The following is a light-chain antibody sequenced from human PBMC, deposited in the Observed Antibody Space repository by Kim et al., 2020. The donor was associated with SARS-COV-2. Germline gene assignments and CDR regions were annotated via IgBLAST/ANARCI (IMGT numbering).Light chain of an antibody. CDR3: AAWDDSLSGNWV. CDR2: RNN. Sequence: RVTIACSGGRSNIGSNYVYWYQQPPGTAPNLLIYRNNQRPSGVPDRFSGSKSGTSASLAISGLRSEDEADYYCAAWDDSLSGNWVFGGGTQLTVL. V-gene: IGLV1-47*01. CDR1: RSNIGSNY. J-gene: IGLJ3*02.